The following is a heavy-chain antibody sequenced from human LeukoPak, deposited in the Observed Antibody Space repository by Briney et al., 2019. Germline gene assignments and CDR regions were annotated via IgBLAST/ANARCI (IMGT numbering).Heavy chain of an antibody. CDR3: ARDSLMEPYMDFDY. D-gene: IGHD2-8*01. CDR2: IYYSGST. Sequence: SETLSLTCTVSGGSISSSSYYWDWIRQPPGKGLEWIGSIYYSGSTYYNPSLKSRVTISVDTSKNQFSLKLSSVTAADTAVYYCARDSLMEPYMDFDYWGQGTLVTVSS. V-gene: IGHV4-39*07. J-gene: IGHJ4*02. CDR1: GGSISSSSYY.